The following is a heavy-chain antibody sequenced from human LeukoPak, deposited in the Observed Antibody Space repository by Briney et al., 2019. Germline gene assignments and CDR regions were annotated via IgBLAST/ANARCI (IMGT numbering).Heavy chain of an antibody. J-gene: IGHJ2*01. CDR2: IYYSGST. V-gene: IGHV4-59*12. CDR3: ARDPPYGDYWYFDL. CDR1: GGSISSYY. D-gene: IGHD4-17*01. Sequence: PSETLSLTCTVSGGSISSYYWSWIRQPPGKGLEWIGYIYYSGSTNYNPSLKSRVTMSVDTSKNQFSLKLSSVTAADTAVYYCARDPPYGDYWYFDLWGRGTLVTVSS.